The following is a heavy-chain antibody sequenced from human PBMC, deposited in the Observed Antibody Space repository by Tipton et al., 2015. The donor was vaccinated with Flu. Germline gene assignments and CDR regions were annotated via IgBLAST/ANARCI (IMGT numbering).Heavy chain of an antibody. CDR2: ICHSGNT. CDR1: GSSIGGSYC. CDR3: ARHQSSSLLPFDY. Sequence: TLSLTCSVSGSSIGGSYCWGWVRQPPRKGLQWIGNICHSGNTYYNPSLKSRVSISVDRSRNQFSLRLTSVTAADTAVYYCARHQSSSLLPFDYWDQGTLVTVSS. V-gene: IGHV4-38-2*01. D-gene: IGHD6-6*01. J-gene: IGHJ4*02.